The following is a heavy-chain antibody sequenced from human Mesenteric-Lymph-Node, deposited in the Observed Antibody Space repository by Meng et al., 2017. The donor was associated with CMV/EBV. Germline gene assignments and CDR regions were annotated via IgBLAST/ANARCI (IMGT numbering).Heavy chain of an antibody. J-gene: IGHJ4*02. D-gene: IGHD1-26*01. V-gene: IGHV3-48*03. CDR1: GFTFSTYE. CDR2: ISSSGSTV. Sequence: GESLKISCAASGFTFSTYEMKWVRQAPGKGLEWVSYISSSGSTVYYADSVKGRFTISRDNSKNTLYLRMNSLRAEDTAVYYCANVGELLPVDYWGQGTLVTVSS. CDR3: ANVGELLPVDY.